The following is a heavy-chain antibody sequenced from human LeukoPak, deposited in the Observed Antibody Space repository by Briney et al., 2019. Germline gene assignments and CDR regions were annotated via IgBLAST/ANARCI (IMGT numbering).Heavy chain of an antibody. CDR1: GFTFSSYA. J-gene: IGHJ4*02. CDR3: ARDSHYGYPSSWYHLVQIDY. D-gene: IGHD2-2*03. V-gene: IGHV3-21*01. Sequence: GGSLRLSCAASGFTFSSYAMSWVRQAPGKGLEWVSSISGSSSYIYFADSVKGRFTISRDNAKHSLDLQMNSLRAEDTAVYYCARDSHYGYPSSWYHLVQIDYWGQGTLVIVSS. CDR2: ISGSSSYI.